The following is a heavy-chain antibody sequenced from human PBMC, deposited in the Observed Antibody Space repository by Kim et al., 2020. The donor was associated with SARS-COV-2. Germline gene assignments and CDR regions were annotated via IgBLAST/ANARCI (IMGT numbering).Heavy chain of an antibody. D-gene: IGHD4-17*01. Sequence: AAPVKGRFTISRDDSKNTLYLQMNSLKTEDTAVYYCTTDDVSYGDYEWDYWGQGTLVTVSS. J-gene: IGHJ4*02. V-gene: IGHV3-15*01. CDR3: TTDDVSYGDYEWDY.